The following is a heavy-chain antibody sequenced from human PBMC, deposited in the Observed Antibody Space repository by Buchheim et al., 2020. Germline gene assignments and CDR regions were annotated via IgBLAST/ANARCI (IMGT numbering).Heavy chain of an antibody. D-gene: IGHD6-6*01. J-gene: IGHJ6*02. CDR1: GFTFSSYG. V-gene: IGHV3-30*18. CDR3: AKDRGSSSFINYDYYGMDV. CDR2: ISYDGSNK. Sequence: QVQLVESGGGVVQPGRSLRLSCAASGFTFSSYGMHWVRQAPGKGLEWVAVISYDGSNKYYADSVKGRFTISRDNSKNTLYLQMNNLRAEDTAVYYCAKDRGSSSFINYDYYGMDVWGQGTT.